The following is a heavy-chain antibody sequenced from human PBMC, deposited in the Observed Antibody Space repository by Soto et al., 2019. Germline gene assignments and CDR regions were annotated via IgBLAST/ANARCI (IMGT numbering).Heavy chain of an antibody. V-gene: IGHV4-31*03. CDR2: IYHSGRT. CDR1: GDSLTNGTYY. D-gene: IGHD2-2*01. J-gene: IGHJ4*02. CDR3: AREDRPGISYFDL. Sequence: QVHLQESGPGLVQPSQTLSLTCTVSGDSLTNGTYYWTWIRQHPGKGLEWIGYIYHSGRTNYNPSLKSRISMSVDTSENQFSLKLSSVTAADTAVYFCAREDRPGISYFDLWGQGTLVTVSS.